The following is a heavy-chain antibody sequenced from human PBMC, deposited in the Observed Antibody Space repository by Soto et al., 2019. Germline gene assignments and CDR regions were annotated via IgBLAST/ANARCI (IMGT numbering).Heavy chain of an antibody. CDR1: GFTFSSYA. J-gene: IGHJ4*02. Sequence: QVQLVESGGGVVQPGRSLRLSCAASGFTFSSYAMHWVRQAPGKGLEWVAVISYDGSNKYYADSVKGRFTISRDNSKNTLYLQMNSLRAEDTAVYYCARDLLGYCSGGSCTSGIYWGQGTLVTVSS. V-gene: IGHV3-30-3*01. CDR3: ARDLLGYCSGGSCTSGIY. CDR2: ISYDGSNK. D-gene: IGHD2-15*01.